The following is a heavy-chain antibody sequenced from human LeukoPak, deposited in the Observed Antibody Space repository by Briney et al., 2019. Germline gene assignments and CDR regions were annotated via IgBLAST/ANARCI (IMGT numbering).Heavy chain of an antibody. V-gene: IGHV3-7*01. CDR3: ARGASGIAFDI. Sequence: GGSLRLSCAASGFTFSSHWMSWVRQAPGRGLEWVANIKQDGSEKYYVDSVKGRFTISRDNAKNSLYLQMNSLRAEDTAVYYCARGASGIAFDIWGQGTMVTVSS. J-gene: IGHJ3*02. CDR1: GFTFSSHW. CDR2: IKQDGSEK. D-gene: IGHD1-1*01.